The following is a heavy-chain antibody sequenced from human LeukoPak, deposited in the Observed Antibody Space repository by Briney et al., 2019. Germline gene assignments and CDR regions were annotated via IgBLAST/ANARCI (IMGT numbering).Heavy chain of an antibody. Sequence: ASVKVSCKASGYSCTSHYMHWVRQAPGQGLEWMGWINPNSGGTNYAQKFQGRVTMTTDTSMSTAYMELSRLTSDDTAVYYCARAGGRSWFDPWGQGTLVTVSS. CDR1: GYSCTSHY. J-gene: IGHJ5*02. CDR3: ARAGGRSWFDP. CDR2: INPNSGGT. V-gene: IGHV1-2*02.